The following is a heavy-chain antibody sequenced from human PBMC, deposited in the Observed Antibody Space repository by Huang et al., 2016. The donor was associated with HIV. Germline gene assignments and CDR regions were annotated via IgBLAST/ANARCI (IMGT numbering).Heavy chain of an antibody. CDR2: IRYDGSNK. V-gene: IGHV3-30*02. CDR1: GFTFSSFG. D-gene: IGHD5-12*01. Sequence: QVQLVESGGGAVQPGGSLRLSCAASGFTFSSFGMHWVRQAPGKGLEGVAFIRYDGSNKYYAESVKGRFTISRDNSRTMVFLQMNSLRAEDTAVYYCAKWDTLGFYEGFFDHWGQGTLVTVSS. J-gene: IGHJ4*02. CDR3: AKWDTLGFYEGFFDH.